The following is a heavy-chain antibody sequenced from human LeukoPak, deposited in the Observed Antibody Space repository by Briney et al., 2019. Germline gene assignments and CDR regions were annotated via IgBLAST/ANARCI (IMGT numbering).Heavy chain of an antibody. CDR3: ARSPIPPKYYDFWSGYSPNWFDP. D-gene: IGHD3-3*01. J-gene: IGHJ5*02. CDR2: IKQDGSEK. CDR1: GFTFSSYW. Sequence: GGSLRLSCAASGFTFSSYWMSWVRQAPGQGLEWVANIKQDGSEKYYVDSVKGRFTISRDNAKNSLYLQMNSLRAEDTAVYYCARSPIPPKYYDFWSGYSPNWFDPWGQGTLVTVSS. V-gene: IGHV3-7*01.